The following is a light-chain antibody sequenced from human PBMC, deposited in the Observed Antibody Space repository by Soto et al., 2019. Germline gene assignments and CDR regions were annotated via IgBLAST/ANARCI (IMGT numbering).Light chain of an antibody. V-gene: IGKV1-39*01. CDR3: QHSCYPPRM. CDR1: QIIIIC. Sequence: IQMTHSPSSLSASVLYSVTISFLSIQIIIICLTCYHQKPGKAPSLLIYASSSFQSCVPSRFIGSGYGTDFTLTISRLQHEDVATYCCQHSCYPPRMFGRGTKVDIK. J-gene: IGKJ1*01. CDR2: ASS.